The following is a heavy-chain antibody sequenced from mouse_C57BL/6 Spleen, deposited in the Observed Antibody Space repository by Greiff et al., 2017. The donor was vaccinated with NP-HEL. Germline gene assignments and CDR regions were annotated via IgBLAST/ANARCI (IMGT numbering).Heavy chain of an antibody. J-gene: IGHJ3*01. CDR2: IDPSDSET. CDR1: GYTFTSYW. D-gene: IGHD2-4*01. V-gene: IGHV1-52*01. CDR3: ARDDYDGGFAY. Sequence: QVQLQQPGAELVRPGSSVKLSCKASGYTFTSYWMHWVKQRPIQGLEWIGNIDPSDSETHYNQKFKDKATLTVDKSSSTAYMQLSSLTSEDSAVYYGARDDYDGGFAYWGQGTLVTVSA.